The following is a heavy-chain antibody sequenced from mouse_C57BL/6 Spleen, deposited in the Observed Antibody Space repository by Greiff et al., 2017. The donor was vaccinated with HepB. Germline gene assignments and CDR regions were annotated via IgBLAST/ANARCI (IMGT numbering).Heavy chain of an antibody. CDR3: ARGHYYGSEVAY. CDR2: IWSGGST. D-gene: IGHD1-1*01. Sequence: VQLQQSGPGLVQPSQSLSITCTVSGFSLTSYGVHWVRQSPGKGLEWLGVIWSGGSTDYNAAFISRLSISKDNSKSQVFFKMNSLQADDTAIYYCARGHYYGSEVAYWGQGTLVTVSA. J-gene: IGHJ3*01. CDR1: GFSLTSYG. V-gene: IGHV2-2*01.